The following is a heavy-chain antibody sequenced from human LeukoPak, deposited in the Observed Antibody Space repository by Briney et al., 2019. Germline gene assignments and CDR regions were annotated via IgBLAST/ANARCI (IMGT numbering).Heavy chain of an antibody. CDR2: IYYSVTT. CDR3: ARDVYCINGVCYSAFDI. V-gene: IGHV4-61*01. J-gene: IGHJ3*02. Sequence: SQTLSLTCAVSGDSVSSDSYYWSWIRQPPGKGLAWIGYIYYSVTTNYNPSLKSRVTISIDTSKNQFSLRLSSVTAADTAVYYCARDVYCINGVCYSAFDIWGQGTMVSVSS. CDR1: GDSVSSDSYY. D-gene: IGHD2-8*01.